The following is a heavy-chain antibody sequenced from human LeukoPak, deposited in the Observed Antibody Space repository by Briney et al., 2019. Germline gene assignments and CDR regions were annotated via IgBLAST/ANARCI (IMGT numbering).Heavy chain of an antibody. J-gene: IGHJ5*02. CDR3: ARDRRSSSPSDWFDP. Sequence: ASVKVSCKASGYTFTGYYMHWVRQAPGQGLDWMGWIDPSNGGTDYAQAFEGRVTMTWDTSISTAYMELTRLTSDDTAVYYCARDRRSSSPSDWFDPWGQGTLVTVSS. V-gene: IGHV1-2*02. D-gene: IGHD6-13*01. CDR2: IDPSNGGT. CDR1: GYTFTGYY.